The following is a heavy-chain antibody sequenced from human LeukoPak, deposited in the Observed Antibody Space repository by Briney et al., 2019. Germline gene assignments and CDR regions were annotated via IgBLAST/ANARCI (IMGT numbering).Heavy chain of an antibody. V-gene: IGHV4-34*01. J-gene: IGHJ4*02. Sequence: PSETLSLTCAVYGRSFSGYYWSWIRQPPGKGLEWIGEINHSGSTNYNPSLKSRVTISVDTSKNQFSLKLSSVTAADTAVYYCARGRAWSYWGQGTLVTVSS. CDR3: ARGRAWSY. CDR2: INHSGST. CDR1: GRSFSGYY.